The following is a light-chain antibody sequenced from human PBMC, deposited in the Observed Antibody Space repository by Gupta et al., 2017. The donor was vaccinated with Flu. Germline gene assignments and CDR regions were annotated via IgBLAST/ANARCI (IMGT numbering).Light chain of an antibody. V-gene: IGLV2-14*01. J-gene: IGLJ3*02. CDR2: EVC. Sequence: TRSGTGSSTDIGGCNIVTWYQQNPGKAPKLIIYEVCGRPSGITDRFSGSKSGNTATLTSTSLQAEDEADYYCGSWASCSTEVMFGGGTKVTVL. CDR3: GSWASCSTEVM. CDR1: STDIGGCNI.